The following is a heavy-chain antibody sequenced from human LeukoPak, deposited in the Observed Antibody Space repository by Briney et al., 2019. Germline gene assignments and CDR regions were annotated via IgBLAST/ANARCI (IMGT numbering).Heavy chain of an antibody. Sequence: SETLSLTCAVYGGSFSGYYWSWIRQPPGKGLEWIGEINHSGSTNYNPSLKSRVTTSVDTSKNQFSLKLSSVTAADTAVYYCARGWGYDYVWGSYRPTYYFDYWGQGTLVTVSS. D-gene: IGHD3-16*02. J-gene: IGHJ4*02. V-gene: IGHV4-34*01. CDR3: ARGWGYDYVWGSYRPTYYFDY. CDR2: INHSGST. CDR1: GGSFSGYY.